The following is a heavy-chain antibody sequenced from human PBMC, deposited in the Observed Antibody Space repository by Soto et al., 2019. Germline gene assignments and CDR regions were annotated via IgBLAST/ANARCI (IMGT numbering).Heavy chain of an antibody. CDR1: GFSLRNPRMG. V-gene: IGHV2-26*01. D-gene: IGHD5-12*01. CDR3: ARIIGSDTVATIDNGFDT. Sequence: QVTLKESGPALVKPTETLKLTCTVSGFSLRNPRMGVSWIRQPPGKALECLAHIFSNDEKSYRTSLRRRLTISKDTSTSQVVLTMLNMDPVDTGTYYCARIIGSDTVATIDNGFDTWGQGTLVSVSS. J-gene: IGHJ5*02. CDR2: IFSNDEK.